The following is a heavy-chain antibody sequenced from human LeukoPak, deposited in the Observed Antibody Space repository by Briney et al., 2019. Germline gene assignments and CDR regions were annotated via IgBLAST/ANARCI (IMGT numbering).Heavy chain of an antibody. V-gene: IGHV1-18*01. D-gene: IGHD3-22*01. CDR3: ARGYYDSGGYYYYYYGMDV. J-gene: IGHJ6*02. CDR2: ISGYKGNT. Sequence: ASVKVSCKASGYTFTSYGISWVRQAPGQGLEWMGWISGYKGNTDYAQKFQGRVTMTTDTSTNTAYMELRSQRSDDTAVYYCARGYYDSGGYYYYYYGMDVWGQGTTVTVSS. CDR1: GYTFTSYG.